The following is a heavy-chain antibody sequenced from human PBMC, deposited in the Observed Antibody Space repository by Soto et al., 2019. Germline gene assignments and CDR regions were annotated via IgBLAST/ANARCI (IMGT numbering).Heavy chain of an antibody. CDR1: GFTFSSYW. D-gene: IGHD3-10*01. J-gene: IGHJ3*02. Sequence: GGSLRLSCAASGFTFSSYWMSWVRQAPGKGLEWVANIKQDGSEKYYVDSVKGRFTISRDNAKNSLYLQMNSLRAEDTAVYYCARDQNRGSGSYYKFGAFDIWGQGTMVTVSS. V-gene: IGHV3-7*05. CDR2: IKQDGSEK. CDR3: ARDQNRGSGSYYKFGAFDI.